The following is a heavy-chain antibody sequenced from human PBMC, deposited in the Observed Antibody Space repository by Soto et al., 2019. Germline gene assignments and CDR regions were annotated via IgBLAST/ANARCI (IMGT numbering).Heavy chain of an antibody. CDR1: GFTFSSYA. D-gene: IGHD3-22*01. V-gene: IGHV3-23*01. CDR3: ARDRSYYDSSGSYAPPY. Sequence: GGSLRLSCAASGFTFSSYAMNWVRQAPGKGLEWVSAISGSAATTHFADSVKGRFTISRDNSKNTLYLQMNSLRAEDTAVYYCARDRSYYDSSGSYAPPYWGQGTLVTVSS. J-gene: IGHJ4*02. CDR2: ISGSAATT.